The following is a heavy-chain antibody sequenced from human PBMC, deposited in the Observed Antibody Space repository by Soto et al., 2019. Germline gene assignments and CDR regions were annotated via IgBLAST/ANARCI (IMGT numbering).Heavy chain of an antibody. V-gene: IGHV4-4*02. CDR1: GNSISTTNW. D-gene: IGHD3-22*01. Sequence: KTSETVSLTCVVSGNSISTTNWWSWVRQSPGKGLEWIGEIYHSGSTNYNPSLKSRVTISVDKSKNQFSLKLSSVTAADTAVYYCARDVGYHYDGSPSGQFDFWGQGTLVTVSS. J-gene: IGHJ4*02. CDR2: IYHSGST. CDR3: ARDVGYHYDGSPSGQFDF.